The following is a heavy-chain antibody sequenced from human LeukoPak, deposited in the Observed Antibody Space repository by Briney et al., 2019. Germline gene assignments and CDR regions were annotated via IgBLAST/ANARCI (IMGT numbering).Heavy chain of an antibody. V-gene: IGHV4-39*01. CDR1: GDSISSSSHY. CDR2: ISYGGGA. D-gene: IGHD3-22*01. J-gene: IGHJ5*02. Sequence: SETLSLTCTVSGDSISSSSHYWGWIRQPPGKGLEWIAIISYGGGAFYNPSLKSRVTIPVDTSKNRFSLTLTSVTAADTAAYYCARHRSRNYYDTPFDPWGQGTLVTVSS. CDR3: ARHRSRNYYDTPFDP.